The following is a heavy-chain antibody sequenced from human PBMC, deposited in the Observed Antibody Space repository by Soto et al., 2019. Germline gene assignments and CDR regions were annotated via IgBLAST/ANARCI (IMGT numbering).Heavy chain of an antibody. CDR3: AREPLAXXYFDL. CDR1: GGSIGGYX. J-gene: IGHJ4*02. V-gene: IGHV4-4*07. Sequence: SETLSLTCTVSGGSIGGYXGXWIRQPAGKGLEWIGRMYNSERTXXNPSXXSRVTMSMDTSKNQFSLRLTSVTAADTAVYFCAREPLAXXYFDLWGQGTLVTVSS. CDR2: MYNSERT.